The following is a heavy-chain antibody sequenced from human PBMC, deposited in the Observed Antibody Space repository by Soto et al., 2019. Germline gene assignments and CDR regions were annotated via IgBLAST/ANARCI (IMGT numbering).Heavy chain of an antibody. Sequence: SVKLSCKASGGTFSSYTISWVRHAPRQGLEWMGRIIPILGIANYAQKFQGRVTITADKSTSTAYMELSSLRSEDTAVYYCARSRGGMIVVVPRGGAFAIWGQGTMVTVSS. CDR1: GGTFSSYT. CDR3: ARSRGGMIVVVPRGGAFAI. J-gene: IGHJ3*02. V-gene: IGHV1-69*02. CDR2: IIPILGIA. D-gene: IGHD3-22*01.